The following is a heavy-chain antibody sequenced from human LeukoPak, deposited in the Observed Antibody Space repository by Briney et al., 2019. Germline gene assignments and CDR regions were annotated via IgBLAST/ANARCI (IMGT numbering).Heavy chain of an antibody. V-gene: IGHV1-69*05. Sequence: SVKVSCKASGGTFSSYAISWVRQAPGQGLEWMGGIIPIFGTANYAQKFQGRVTITTDESTSTAYMELSSLRSEDTAVYYCASAGYYGSRSYYGENRFDPWGQGTLVTVSS. D-gene: IGHD3-10*01. CDR1: GGTFSSYA. J-gene: IGHJ5*02. CDR3: ASAGYYGSRSYYGENRFDP. CDR2: IIPIFGTA.